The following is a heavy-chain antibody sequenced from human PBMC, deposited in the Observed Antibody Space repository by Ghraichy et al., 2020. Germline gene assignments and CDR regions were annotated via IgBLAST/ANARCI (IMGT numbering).Heavy chain of an antibody. D-gene: IGHD3-10*01. V-gene: IGHV3-7*03. CDR3: SSGDTFDI. CDR1: GLIFSNYW. J-gene: IGHJ3*02. CDR2: INQDGRER. Sequence: GGSLRLSCAASGLIFSNYWMTWVLHAPRKGVEWVANINQDGRERYYVGSVKGRFTIYRDNAMNSLYLHMNSLRAEDTAVYYCSSGDTFDIWGQGTMVAVSS.